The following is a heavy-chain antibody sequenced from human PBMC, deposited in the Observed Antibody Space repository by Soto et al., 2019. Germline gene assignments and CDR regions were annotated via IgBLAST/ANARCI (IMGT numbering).Heavy chain of an antibody. V-gene: IGHV1-69*01. CDR2: IIPIFGTA. CDR3: ASGYCSSTSCYGYGMDV. D-gene: IGHD2-2*03. Sequence: QVQLVQSGAEVKKPGSSVKVSCKASGGTFSSYAISWVRQAPGQGLEWMGGIIPIFGTANYAQKFQGRVTITADESTSTAYMELSGLRSEDTAVYYCASGYCSSTSCYGYGMDVWGQGTTVTVSS. J-gene: IGHJ6*02. CDR1: GGTFSSYA.